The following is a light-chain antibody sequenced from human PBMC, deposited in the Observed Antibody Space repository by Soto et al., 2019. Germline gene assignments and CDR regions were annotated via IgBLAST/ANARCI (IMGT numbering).Light chain of an antibody. Sequence: QSALTQPASVSGSPGQSITISCTGTSSDVGSYDFVSWYQQHPDKAPKLMIYEVSKRPSGVSNRFSGSKSGNTASLTISGLQAEDEADYYCCSYAGSVVFGGGIKLTVL. CDR1: SSDVGSYDF. J-gene: IGLJ2*01. CDR2: EVS. V-gene: IGLV2-23*02. CDR3: CSYAGSVV.